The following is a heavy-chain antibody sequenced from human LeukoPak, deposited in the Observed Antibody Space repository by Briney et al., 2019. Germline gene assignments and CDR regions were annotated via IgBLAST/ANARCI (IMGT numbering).Heavy chain of an antibody. Sequence: GGSLRLSCAASGFTFRNIWMTWVRQAPGKGLEWVGRIRSNSDGGTADYAAPVKGRLTISRDDSKTTLYLQLNSLKAEDTAEYYCTTATSVTTSWSWGQGTLVTVSS. V-gene: IGHV3-15*01. CDR1: GFTFRNIW. CDR2: IRSNSDGGTA. D-gene: IGHD5-24*01. CDR3: TTATSVTTSWS. J-gene: IGHJ4*02.